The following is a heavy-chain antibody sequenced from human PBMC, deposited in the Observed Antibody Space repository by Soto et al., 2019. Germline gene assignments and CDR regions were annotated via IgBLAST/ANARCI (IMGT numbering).Heavy chain of an antibody. CDR2: IYYSGST. Sequence: SETLSLTCTVSGGSISSYYWSWIRQPPGKGLEWIGYIYYSGSTNYNPSLKSRVTISVDTSKNQFSLKLSSVTAADTAVYYCARSGYGAPNYYYYMDVWGKGTTVTVSS. D-gene: IGHD3-22*01. V-gene: IGHV4-59*01. J-gene: IGHJ6*03. CDR3: ARSGYGAPNYYYYMDV. CDR1: GGSISSYY.